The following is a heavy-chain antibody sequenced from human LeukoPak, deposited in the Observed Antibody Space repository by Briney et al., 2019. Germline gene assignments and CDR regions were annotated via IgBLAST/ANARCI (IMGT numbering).Heavy chain of an antibody. Sequence: SETLSLTCTVSGGSISSYYWSWIRQPPGKGLEWIGYIYYSGSTNYNPSRKSRVITSVDTSKNHFSLKLSSVTAADTAVYYCARKYDFWSGYYAFDIWGQGTMVTVSA. D-gene: IGHD3-3*01. CDR2: IYYSGST. CDR3: ARKYDFWSGYYAFDI. J-gene: IGHJ3*02. CDR1: GGSISSYY. V-gene: IGHV4-59*01.